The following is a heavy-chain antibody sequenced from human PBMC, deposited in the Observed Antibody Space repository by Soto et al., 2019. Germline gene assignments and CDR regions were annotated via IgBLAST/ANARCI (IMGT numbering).Heavy chain of an antibody. CDR3: ARGGDLWFGGMGDFDF. J-gene: IGHJ4*02. CDR2: IYYSGST. Sequence: SGTLSLTCTVSGGSISSGDYYWSWIRQPPGQGLVWFGYIYYSGSTYSNPSLNSLVTLSVDTSKNQFSLKLSLVTAADAAVDFCARGGDLWFGGMGDFDFWGQGTMVTVSS. CDR1: GGSISSGDYY. D-gene: IGHD3-10*01. V-gene: IGHV4-30-4*02.